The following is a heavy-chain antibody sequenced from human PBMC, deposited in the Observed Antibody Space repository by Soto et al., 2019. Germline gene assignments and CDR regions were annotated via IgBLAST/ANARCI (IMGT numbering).Heavy chain of an antibody. Sequence: AASVKVSCKASGGTFSSYAISWVRQAPGQGLEWMGGIIPISDTTNYAQKFQGRVTITADESTSTAYMELSSLRSEDTAVYYCARSQGSSTSLEIYYYYYYGMDVWGQGTTVTVSS. V-gene: IGHV1-69*13. CDR1: GGTFSSYA. CDR3: ARSQGSSTSLEIYYYYYYGMDV. CDR2: IIPISDTT. J-gene: IGHJ6*02. D-gene: IGHD2-2*01.